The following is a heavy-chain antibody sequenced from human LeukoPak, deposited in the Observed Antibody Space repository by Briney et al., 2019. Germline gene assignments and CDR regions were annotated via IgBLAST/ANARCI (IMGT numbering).Heavy chain of an antibody. CDR1: GFSFRNYG. V-gene: IGHV3-30*02. D-gene: IGHD3-10*01. CDR3: STYYYGSGSYYTDY. Sequence: GGSLRLSCVASGFSFRNYGMHWVRQAPGKGLEWVTFIRSDSSYKYYADSVKGRFTISRDNSKNTLYLQMNSLRAEDTAVYYCSTYYYGSGSYYTDYWGQGTLVTVSS. CDR2: IRSDSSYK. J-gene: IGHJ4*02.